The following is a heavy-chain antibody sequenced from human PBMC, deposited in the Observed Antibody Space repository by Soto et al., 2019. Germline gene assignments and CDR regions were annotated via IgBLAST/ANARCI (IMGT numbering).Heavy chain of an antibody. D-gene: IGHD3-16*02. CDR2: IYYSGST. CDR3: ARVYSSRRGGVIVYFDY. Sequence: SETLSLTCTVSGGSISSYYWSWIRQPPGKGLEWIGYIYYSGSTNYNPSLKSRVTISVDTSKNQFSLKLSSVTAADTAVYYCARVYSSRRGGVIVYFDYWGQGTLVTVSS. CDR1: GGSISSYY. V-gene: IGHV4-59*01. J-gene: IGHJ4*02.